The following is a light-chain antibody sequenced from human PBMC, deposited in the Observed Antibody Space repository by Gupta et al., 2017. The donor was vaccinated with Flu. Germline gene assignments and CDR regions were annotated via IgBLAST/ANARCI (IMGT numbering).Light chain of an antibody. CDR3: QTWGTGNWV. CDR1: SGHSSYA. CDR2: LNSDGSH. Sequence: QLVLTQSPSASASLGASVKLTCTLSSGHSSYAIAWHHQQPAKGPRYLMKLNSDGSHSKGDGIPDRFSGSSSGAERYLTISSLQSEDEADYYCQTWGTGNWVFGGGTKLTV. J-gene: IGLJ3*02. V-gene: IGLV4-69*01.